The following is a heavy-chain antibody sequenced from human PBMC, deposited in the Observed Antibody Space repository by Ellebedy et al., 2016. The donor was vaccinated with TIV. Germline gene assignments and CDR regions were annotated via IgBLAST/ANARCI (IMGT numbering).Heavy chain of an antibody. CDR2: IYPYSGGT. V-gene: IGHV1-2*02. CDR1: GYTFTAYH. J-gene: IGHJ4*02. CDR3: AAFPYISTSSAF. Sequence: ASVKVSCKASGYTFTAYHIHWVRQAPGQGLEWMGWIYPYSGGTNYAPKFQGRVPMTRDMSISTGYMELSGLKSDDTAVYYCAAFPYISTSSAFWGQGTLVTVSS. D-gene: IGHD3-3*02.